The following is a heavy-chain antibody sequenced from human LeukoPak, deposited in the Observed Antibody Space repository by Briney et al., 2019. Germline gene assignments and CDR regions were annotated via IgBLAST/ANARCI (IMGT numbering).Heavy chain of an antibody. CDR1: GGSISSGGYY. Sequence: SQTLSLTCTVSGGSISSGGYYWSWIRQPPGKGLEWIGYIYHSGSTYYNPSLKSRVTISVDRSKNQFSLKLSSVTAADTAVYYCASSGSTRAFDIWGQGTVVTVSS. CDR2: IYHSGST. V-gene: IGHV4-30-2*01. J-gene: IGHJ3*02. CDR3: ASSGSTRAFDI. D-gene: IGHD1-26*01.